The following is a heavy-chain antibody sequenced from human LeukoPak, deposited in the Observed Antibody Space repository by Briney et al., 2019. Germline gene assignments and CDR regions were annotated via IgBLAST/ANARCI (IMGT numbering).Heavy chain of an antibody. V-gene: IGHV3-30-3*01. CDR1: GFTFSSYA. CDR2: ISYDGSNK. CDR3: ASGLQDLQH. J-gene: IGHJ1*01. Sequence: GGSLRLSCAASGFTFSSYAMHWVRQAPGKGLEWVAVISYDGSNKYYADSVKGRFTISRDNSKNTLYLQMNSLRAEDTAVYYCASGLQDLQHWGQGTLVTVST.